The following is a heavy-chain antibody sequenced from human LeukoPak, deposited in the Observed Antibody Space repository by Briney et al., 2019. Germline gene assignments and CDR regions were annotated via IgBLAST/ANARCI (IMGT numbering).Heavy chain of an antibody. Sequence: GGSLRLACAASGFTFSSHGFQWVRQAPGKGLEWVAVISYDGSNKYYADSVKGRFTISRDNSKNTLYLQMNSLRAEDTAVYYCAKDRNGYFDYWGQGTLVTVSS. D-gene: IGHD2-8*01. V-gene: IGHV3-30*18. CDR3: AKDRNGYFDY. CDR1: GFTFSSHG. CDR2: ISYDGSNK. J-gene: IGHJ4*02.